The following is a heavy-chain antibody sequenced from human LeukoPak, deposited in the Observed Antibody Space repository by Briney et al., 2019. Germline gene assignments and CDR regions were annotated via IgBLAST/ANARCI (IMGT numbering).Heavy chain of an antibody. CDR1: GFTLRNYG. CDR3: VKDRYCSSTSCYDLGFGY. Sequence: GGSLRLSCAASGFTLRNYGMHWVRQAPGTGLEWVAFIRYDGSDKFYADSVKGRFTVSRDNSRNTLYLQMNSLRAEDTAVYYCVKDRYCSSTSCYDLGFGYWGQGTQVTVSS. CDR2: IRYDGSDK. V-gene: IGHV3-30*02. D-gene: IGHD2-2*01. J-gene: IGHJ4*02.